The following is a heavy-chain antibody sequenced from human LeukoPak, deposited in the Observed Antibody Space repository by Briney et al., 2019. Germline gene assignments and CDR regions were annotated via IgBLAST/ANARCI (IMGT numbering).Heavy chain of an antibody. CDR3: ARVPIPGVLWFGEEQGGYYYYYMDV. J-gene: IGHJ6*03. D-gene: IGHD3-10*01. CDR1: GYTFTSYG. CDR2: ISAYNGNT. V-gene: IGHV1-18*01. Sequence: ASVKVSCKASGYTFTSYGISWVRQAPGQGLEWMGWISAYNGNTNYAQKLQGRVTMTTDTSTSTAYMELRSLRSDDTAMYYCARVPIPGVLWFGEEQGGYYYYYMDVWGKGTTVTISS.